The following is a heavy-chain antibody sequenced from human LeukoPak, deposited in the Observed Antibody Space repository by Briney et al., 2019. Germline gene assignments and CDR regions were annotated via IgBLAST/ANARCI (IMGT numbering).Heavy chain of an antibody. CDR2: IYPGDSDT. CDR1: GYTFSSYW. Sequence: GESLRISCKGSGYTFSSYWIGWVRQMPGKGLEWMGIIYPGDSDTRYSPSLQGQVTISVDTSIGTAYLQWSSLKASDTAIYYCARQNDFRPDYWSQGTLVTVSS. D-gene: IGHD3-3*01. V-gene: IGHV5-51*01. J-gene: IGHJ4*02. CDR3: ARQNDFRPDY.